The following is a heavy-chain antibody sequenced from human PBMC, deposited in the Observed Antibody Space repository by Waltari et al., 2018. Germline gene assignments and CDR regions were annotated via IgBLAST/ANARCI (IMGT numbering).Heavy chain of an antibody. J-gene: IGHJ6*02. V-gene: IGHV4-31*03. CDR2: IDYSGST. D-gene: IGHD3-10*01. Sequence: QVQLQESGPGLVKPSQTLSLTCSVSGGSINSGYYYWTWIRQNPGKGLEWIGYIDYSGSTYYNPSLTSRVTISADTSKNQFSLSLTSVTAADAAVYYCARGVNGEFRESLSSDFYGLDVWGQGTTVVVSS. CDR3: ARGVNGEFRESLSSDFYGLDV. CDR1: GGSINSGYYY.